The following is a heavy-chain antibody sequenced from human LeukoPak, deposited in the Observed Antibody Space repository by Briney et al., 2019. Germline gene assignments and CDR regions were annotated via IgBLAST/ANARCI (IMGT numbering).Heavy chain of an antibody. CDR3: ARGDYDILTGYY. D-gene: IGHD3-9*01. CDR2: IYYSGST. Sequence: SETLSLTCTVSGGSISSSSYYWGWIRQPPGKGLEWIGSIYYSGSTNYNPSLKSRVTISVDTSKNQFSLKLSSVTAADTAVYYCARGDYDILTGYYWGQGTLVTVSS. J-gene: IGHJ4*02. V-gene: IGHV4-39*07. CDR1: GGSISSSSYY.